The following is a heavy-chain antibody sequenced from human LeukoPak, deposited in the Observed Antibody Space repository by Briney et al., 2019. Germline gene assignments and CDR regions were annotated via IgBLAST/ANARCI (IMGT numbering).Heavy chain of an antibody. V-gene: IGHV1-2*02. J-gene: IGHJ3*02. CDR2: INPNNGGT. CDR1: GYIFTDYY. D-gene: IGHD3/OR15-3a*01. Sequence: GASVKVSCKASGYIFTDYYMHWVRQAPGQGLEWMGWINPNNGGTDYAQKFQGRVSMTRDTSISTAYMELSSLRSDDTAVYYCARRMWTGLSNNAFDIWGQGTMVTVSS. CDR3: ARRMWTGLSNNAFDI.